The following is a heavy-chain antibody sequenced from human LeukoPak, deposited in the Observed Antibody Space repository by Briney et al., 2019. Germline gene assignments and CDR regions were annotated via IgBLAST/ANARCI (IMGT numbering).Heavy chain of an antibody. V-gene: IGHV3-11*06. CDR2: ISSSSSYT. Sequence: NPGGSLRLSCAASGFTFSDYYMSWIRQAPGKGLEWVSYISSSSSYTNYADSVKGRFTISRDNAKNPLYLQMNSLRAEDTAVYYCARDDGSGSSPLDYWGQGTLVTVSS. D-gene: IGHD3-10*01. J-gene: IGHJ4*02. CDR3: ARDDGSGSSPLDY. CDR1: GFTFSDYY.